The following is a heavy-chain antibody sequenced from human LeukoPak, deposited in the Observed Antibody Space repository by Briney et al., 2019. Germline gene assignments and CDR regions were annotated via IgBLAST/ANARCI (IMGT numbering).Heavy chain of an antibody. CDR3: ARDPSTRELDY. D-gene: IGHD1-26*01. J-gene: IGHJ4*02. CDR1: GYTFTGYY. V-gene: IGHV1-18*04. Sequence: ASVKVSCKASGYTFTGYYMHWVRQAPGQGLEWMGWISAYNGNTNYAQKLQGRVTMTTDTSTSTAYMELRSLRSDDTAVYYCARDPSTRELDYWGQGTLVTVSS. CDR2: ISAYNGNT.